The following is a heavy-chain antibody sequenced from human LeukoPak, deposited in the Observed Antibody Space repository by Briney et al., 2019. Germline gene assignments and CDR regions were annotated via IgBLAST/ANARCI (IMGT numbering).Heavy chain of an antibody. D-gene: IGHD1-26*01. CDR1: GASFSSNY. CDR3: AIKQWDPRAFDI. J-gene: IGHJ3*02. Sequence: SETLSLTCTVSGASFSSNYWSWIRQPPGKGLEWIGHVDYTGNTNYNSSLKSRVTLSVDTSKNQFSLKLTSVTAADTAVYFCAIKQWDPRAFDIWGQGTMVTVSS. CDR2: VDYTGNT. V-gene: IGHV4-59*08.